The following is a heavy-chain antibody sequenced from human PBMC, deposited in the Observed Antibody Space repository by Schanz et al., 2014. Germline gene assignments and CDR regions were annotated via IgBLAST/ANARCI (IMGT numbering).Heavy chain of an antibody. CDR2: MRWNAGSL. CDR1: GFRFDDYA. D-gene: IGHD2-2*01. V-gene: IGHV3-9*01. Sequence: EVQLVESGGGLVQPGRSLRLSCVASGFRFDDYAMHWVRQAPGKGLEWVSGMRWNAGSLGYGGSVKGRFTISRDNAKNSLYLQMNSLRAEDTALYYCARDTAQSCIGPSCFEYFQHWGQGALVTVSS. J-gene: IGHJ1*01. CDR3: ARDTAQSCIGPSCFEYFQH.